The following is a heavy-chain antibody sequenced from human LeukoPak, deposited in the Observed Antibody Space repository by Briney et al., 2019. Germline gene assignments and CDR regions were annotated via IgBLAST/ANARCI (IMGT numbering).Heavy chain of an antibody. D-gene: IGHD1-26*01. CDR2: MDYSGNT. J-gene: IGHJ4*02. Sequence: PSETLSLTCTVSGGSISSSSYYWGWIRQPPGKGLEWIGSMDYSGNTYYNPSLKSRLTVSIDTSKNQFSLKLNSVTAADTAVYYCARYASGSYFRGIDYWGQGTLVTVSS. CDR1: GGSISSSSYY. CDR3: ARYASGSYFRGIDY. V-gene: IGHV4-39*07.